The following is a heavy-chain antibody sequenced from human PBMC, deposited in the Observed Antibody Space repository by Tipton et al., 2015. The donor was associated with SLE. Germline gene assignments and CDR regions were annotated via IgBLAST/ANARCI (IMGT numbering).Heavy chain of an antibody. J-gene: IGHJ4*02. CDR2: ISTRSSTI. D-gene: IGHD3-16*01. CDR1: GFTFSDYY. V-gene: IGHV3-11*04. CDR3: AGGTGAYFDH. Sequence: SLRLSCTASGFTFSDYYMTWIRQAPGKGLEWVSYISTRSSTIFYADSVKGRFTISRDNSKNTLYLQMNRLRVEDTAVYYCAGGTGAYFDHWGQGALVTVSS.